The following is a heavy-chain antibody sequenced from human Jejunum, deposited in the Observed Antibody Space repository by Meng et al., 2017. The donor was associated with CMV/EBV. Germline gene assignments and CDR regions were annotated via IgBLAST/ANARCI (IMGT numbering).Heavy chain of an antibody. J-gene: IGHJ3*01. V-gene: IGHV1-2*02. CDR2: ITGKTGGT. CDR1: DYY. CDR3: AGERDYGSGSYFRDGFDL. Sequence: DYYFHWVRQAPGQGLEWMGWITGKTGGTKFAQKFQGRVTMTRDTSISTVYMELSRLSSDDTAVYYCAGERDYGSGSYFRDGFDLWGQGTTGTVSS. D-gene: IGHD3-10*01.